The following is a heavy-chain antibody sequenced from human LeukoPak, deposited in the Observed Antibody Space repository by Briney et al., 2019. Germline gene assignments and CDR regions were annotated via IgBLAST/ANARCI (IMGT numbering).Heavy chain of an antibody. CDR1: GYSISSGYY. Sequence: SETLSLTCTVSGYSISSGYYWGWIRQPPGKGLEWIGSIYHSGSTYYNPSLKSRVTISVDTSKNQFSLKLSSVTAADTAVYYCARAPTGYSSSWSRDYSYYYYMDVWGKGTTVTISS. D-gene: IGHD6-13*01. V-gene: IGHV4-38-2*02. J-gene: IGHJ6*03. CDR2: IYHSGST. CDR3: ARAPTGYSSSWSRDYSYYYYMDV.